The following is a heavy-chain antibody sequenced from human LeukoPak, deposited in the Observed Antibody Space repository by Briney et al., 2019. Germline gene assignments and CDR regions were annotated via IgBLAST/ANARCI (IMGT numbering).Heavy chain of an antibody. V-gene: IGHV4-34*01. CDR3: ARRAAGTGGVRYFDY. CDR2: IYYSGST. D-gene: IGHD6-13*01. J-gene: IGHJ4*02. Sequence: SETLSLTCAVYDGSFSGYYWTWIRQFPGKGLEWIGSIYYSGSTYYNPSLKSRVTISVDTSKNQFSLKLSSVTAADTAVYYCARRAAGTGGVRYFDYWGQGTLVTVSS. CDR1: DGSFSGYY.